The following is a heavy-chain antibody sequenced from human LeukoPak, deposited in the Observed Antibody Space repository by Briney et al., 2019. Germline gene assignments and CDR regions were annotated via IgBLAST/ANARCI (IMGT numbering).Heavy chain of an antibody. Sequence: GGSLRLSCAASGFTFSSYAMSWVRQAPGKGLEWVSAISGSDGSTNNADSVRGRFTISRDNSKNTLFLQMNGLGAEDTAVYYCAKSRGGIVAAIDYWGQGTLVTVSS. J-gene: IGHJ4*02. CDR3: AKSRGGIVAAIDY. D-gene: IGHD5-12*01. CDR1: GFTFSSYA. V-gene: IGHV3-23*01. CDR2: ISGSDGST.